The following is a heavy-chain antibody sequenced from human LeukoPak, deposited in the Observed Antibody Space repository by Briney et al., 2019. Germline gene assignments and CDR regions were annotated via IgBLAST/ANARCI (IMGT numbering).Heavy chain of an antibody. Sequence: SETLSLTCTVSGGSNSNGGYSWSWIRQPTGKGLEWIGYVYHSGSTYYNASLKSRVTISIDRSNNQFSLKLSSVTAADTAVYYCARQTYGDYSFDYWGQGTLVTVSS. J-gene: IGHJ4*02. V-gene: IGHV4-30-2*01. CDR2: VYHSGST. CDR3: ARQTYGDYSFDY. CDR1: GGSNSNGGYS. D-gene: IGHD4-17*01.